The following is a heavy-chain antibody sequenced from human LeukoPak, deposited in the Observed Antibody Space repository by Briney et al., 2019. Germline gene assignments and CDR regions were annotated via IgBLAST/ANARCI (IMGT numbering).Heavy chain of an antibody. CDR3: ARDIGYYYESAAFDI. CDR2: ISAYNGNT. Sequence: ASVKVSCKASGYTFTSYGISWVRQAPGQGLEWMGWISAYNGNTNYAQKFQGRVTITADRSTSTAYMELGSLRSEDTAVYYCARDIGYYYESAAFDIWGQGTMVTVSS. V-gene: IGHV1-18*01. CDR1: GYTFTSYG. J-gene: IGHJ3*02. D-gene: IGHD3-22*01.